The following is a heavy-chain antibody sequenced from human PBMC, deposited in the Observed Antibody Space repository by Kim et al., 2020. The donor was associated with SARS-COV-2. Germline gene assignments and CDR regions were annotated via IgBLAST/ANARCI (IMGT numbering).Heavy chain of an antibody. CDR3: ANLMTA. CDR2: AHNYET. V-gene: IGHV3-73*01. D-gene: IGHD6-25*01. Sequence: AHNYETTYGGAVKGRFTVSREDSKNTAYLQMNSLKTEDMAVYYCANLMTAWGQGTLVTVSS. J-gene: IGHJ4*02.